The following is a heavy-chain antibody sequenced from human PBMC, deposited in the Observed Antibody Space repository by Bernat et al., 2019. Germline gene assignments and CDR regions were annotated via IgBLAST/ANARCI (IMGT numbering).Heavy chain of an antibody. CDR3: ARESLGSYDSSGYFDY. V-gene: IGHV3-30-3*01. CDR2: ISYDGSNK. D-gene: IGHD3-22*01. J-gene: IGHJ4*02. CDR1: GFTFSSYA. Sequence: QVQLVESGGGVVQPGRSLRLSCAASGFTFSSYAMHWVRQAPGKGLEWVAVISYDGSNKYYADSVKGRFTISRDNSKNTLYLQMNSLRAEDTAVYYCARESLGSYDSSGYFDYWGQGTLVTVSS.